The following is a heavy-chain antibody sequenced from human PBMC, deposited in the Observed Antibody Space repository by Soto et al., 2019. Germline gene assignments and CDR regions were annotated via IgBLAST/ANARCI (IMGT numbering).Heavy chain of an antibody. CDR1: GGSISTSRSY. CDR3: ARQPTTGDTDLWFDP. D-gene: IGHD2-21*01. CDR2: IFYSGNT. J-gene: IGHJ5*02. Sequence: SETLSLTCSVSGGSISTSRSYWAWIRQPPGKGLEWLANIFYSGNTFYNPSLASRVSVSVDTSKNEFSLKLRSVTAADTAVYYCARQPTTGDTDLWFDPWGQGTLVTVSS. V-gene: IGHV4-39*01.